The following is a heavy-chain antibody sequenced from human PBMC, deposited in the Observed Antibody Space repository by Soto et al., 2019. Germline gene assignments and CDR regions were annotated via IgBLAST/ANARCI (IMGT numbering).Heavy chain of an antibody. J-gene: IGHJ4*02. CDR1: GGSISTHY. V-gene: IGHV4-59*11. D-gene: IGHD7-27*01. CDR2: IYYNGNT. CDR3: ARANWYSEY. Sequence: QVQLHESGPGLVKPSETLSLTCTVSGGSISTHYWSWIRQPPGQGLEWIGYIYYNGNTNYNPSLKSRVTMSVATSKNQISLRLSSVTAADTAVYYCARANWYSEYWGQGTLVTVSS.